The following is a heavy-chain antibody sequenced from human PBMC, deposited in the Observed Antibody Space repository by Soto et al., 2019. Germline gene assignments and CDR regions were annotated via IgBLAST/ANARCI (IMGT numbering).Heavy chain of an antibody. CDR3: ARGAGYSSGWYDY. CDR2: IYSGGTT. CDR1: GFTVSSNF. Sequence: EVQLVESGGDLVQPGGSLRLSCAASGFTVSSNFMSWVRQAPGKGLEWVSVIYSGGTTYYADSVKGRFTISRHNSKNTLYLQMNSLRPEDTAVYYCARGAGYSSGWYDYWGQGTRVTVSS. D-gene: IGHD6-19*01. V-gene: IGHV3-53*04. J-gene: IGHJ4*02.